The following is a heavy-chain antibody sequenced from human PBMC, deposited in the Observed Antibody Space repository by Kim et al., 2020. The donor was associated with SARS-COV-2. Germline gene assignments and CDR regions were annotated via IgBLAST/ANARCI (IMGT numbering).Heavy chain of an antibody. V-gene: IGHV4-39*01. J-gene: IGHJ6*02. CDR2: IYYSGST. D-gene: IGHD3-10*01. Sequence: SETLSLTCTVSGGSISSSSYYWGWIRQPPGKGLEWIGSIYYSGSTYYNPSLKSRVTISVDTSKNQFSLKLSSVTAADTAVYYCTQNPLYRGSGSYYLGYLYYYYYGMDVWGQGTTVTVSS. CDR1: GGSISSSSYY. CDR3: TQNPLYRGSGSYYLGYLYYYYYGMDV.